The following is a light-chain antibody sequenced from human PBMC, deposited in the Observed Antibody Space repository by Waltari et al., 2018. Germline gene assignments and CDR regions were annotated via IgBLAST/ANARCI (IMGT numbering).Light chain of an antibody. Sequence: VLTQSPGTLSLSPGETATLSCRAGQSLTKKYLACDQQKPGQAPRLLTYGAYSRAAGIPDRFSGSGYGPDFTLTISRQEPEDSAVYDCQQYGSSIMYTFGQGTKLEIK. J-gene: IGKJ2*01. CDR1: QSLTKKY. CDR3: QQYGSSIMYT. CDR2: GAY. V-gene: IGKV3-20*01.